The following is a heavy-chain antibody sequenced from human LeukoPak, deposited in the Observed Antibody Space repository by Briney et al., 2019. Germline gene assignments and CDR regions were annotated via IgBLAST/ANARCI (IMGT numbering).Heavy chain of an antibody. D-gene: IGHD3-22*01. J-gene: IGHJ4*02. CDR1: GFTFSSYG. CDR3: ATCPERSGYLQDY. Sequence: GGSLRLSCAASGFTFSSYGMHWVRQAPGKGLEWVAVIWYDGSNKCYAESVKGRFTISRDNSKNTLYLQMNSLMAEDTAVYYCATCPERSGYLQDYWGQGTLVTVSS. V-gene: IGHV3-33*01. CDR2: IWYDGSNK.